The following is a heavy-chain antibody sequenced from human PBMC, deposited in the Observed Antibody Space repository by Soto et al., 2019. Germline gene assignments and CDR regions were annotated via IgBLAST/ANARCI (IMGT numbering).Heavy chain of an antibody. CDR3: VRFSQWLNAFDI. D-gene: IGHD6-19*01. CDR1: GFTVSSNY. CDR2: IYSGGST. J-gene: IGHJ3*02. V-gene: IGHV3-53*01. Sequence: GGSLRLSCAASGFTVSSNYMSWVRQAPGKGLEWASVIYSGGSTDYADSVKGRFSISRDNSKNALYLQMNSLRAEDTAVYYCVRFSQWLNAFDIWGQGTMVTVSS.